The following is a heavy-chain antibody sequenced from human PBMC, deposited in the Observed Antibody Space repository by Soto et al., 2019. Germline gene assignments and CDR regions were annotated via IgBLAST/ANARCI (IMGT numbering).Heavy chain of an antibody. CDR1: GGTFSNYA. CDR2: IIPIFGTG. Sequence: ASVKVSCKAPGGTFSNYAINWVRQAPGQGLEWMGGIIPIFGTGNYAQKFQGRVTITADESTSTAYLDLSGLRPEDTAVYYCARPVEMATISRSYLFYWGQGTLVTVSS. J-gene: IGHJ4*02. V-gene: IGHV1-69*13. CDR3: ARPVEMATISRSYLFY. D-gene: IGHD5-12*01.